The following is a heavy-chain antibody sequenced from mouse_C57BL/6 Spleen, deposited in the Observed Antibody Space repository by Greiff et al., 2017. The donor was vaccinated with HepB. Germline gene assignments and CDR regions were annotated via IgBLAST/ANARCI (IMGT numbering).Heavy chain of an antibody. CDR3: AREGYYGHGYFDV. V-gene: IGHV2-6*03. J-gene: IGHJ1*03. CDR2: IWSDGST. D-gene: IGHD1-1*01. CDR1: GFSLTSYG. Sequence: VKLVESGPGLVAPSQSLSITCTVSGFSLTSYGVHWVRQPPGKGLEWLVVIWSDGSTTFNSALKSRLSISKDNSKSQVFLKMNSLQTDDTAMYYCAREGYYGHGYFDVWGTGTTVTVSS.